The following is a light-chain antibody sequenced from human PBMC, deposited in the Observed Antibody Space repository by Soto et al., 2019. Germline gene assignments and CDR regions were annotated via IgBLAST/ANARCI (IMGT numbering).Light chain of an antibody. Sequence: DIQMTLSPSTLSAFIGDSVTITCRASQSIRDWLAWYQQKPGKAPKLLIYKASILESGVPSRFSGTGSGTEFTLTISSLQPDDFATYYCKQYDSYRLFTFGPGTKVDIK. J-gene: IGKJ3*01. CDR3: KQYDSYRLFT. CDR2: KAS. CDR1: QSIRDW. V-gene: IGKV1-5*03.